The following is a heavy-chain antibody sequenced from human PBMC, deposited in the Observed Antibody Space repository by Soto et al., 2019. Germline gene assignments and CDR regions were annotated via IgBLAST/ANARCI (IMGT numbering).Heavy chain of an antibody. CDR2: ISSNGGST. Sequence: GGSLRLSCSASGFTFSSYAMNWVRQAPGKGLEYVSGISSNGGSTYYADSVKGRFAISRDNSKNTLYLQMSSVTAADTAVYYCASISSYYYGARDAFDIWGQGTMVTVSS. J-gene: IGHJ3*02. CDR3: ASISSYYYGARDAFDI. V-gene: IGHV3-64D*08. D-gene: IGHD3-10*01. CDR1: GFTFSSYA.